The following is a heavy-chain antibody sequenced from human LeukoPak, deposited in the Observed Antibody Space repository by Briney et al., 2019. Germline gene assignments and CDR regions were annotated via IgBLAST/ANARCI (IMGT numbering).Heavy chain of an antibody. Sequence: KPGGSLRLSCAASGFTFSDYYMSWIRQAPGKGLEWVSYISSSGSTIYYADSVKGRFTISRDNAKNSLYLQMNSLRAEDPAVYYCATSYSYGQPEFDYWGQGTLVTVSS. CDR2: ISSSGSTI. D-gene: IGHD5-18*01. CDR1: GFTFSDYY. CDR3: ATSYSYGQPEFDY. J-gene: IGHJ4*02. V-gene: IGHV3-11*01.